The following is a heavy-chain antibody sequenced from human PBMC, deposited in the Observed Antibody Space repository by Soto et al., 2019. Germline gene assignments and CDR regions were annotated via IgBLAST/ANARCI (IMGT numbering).Heavy chain of an antibody. CDR2: ISSSGSTI. Sequence: GGSLRLSCAASGFTFSDYYMSWIRQAPGKGLEWVSYISSSGSTIYYADSVKGRFTISRDNAKNSLYLQMNSLRAEDTAVYYCATSHIVVVVAATDYWGQGTLVTVSS. CDR1: GFTFSDYY. J-gene: IGHJ4*02. V-gene: IGHV3-11*01. CDR3: ATSHIVVVVAATDY. D-gene: IGHD2-15*01.